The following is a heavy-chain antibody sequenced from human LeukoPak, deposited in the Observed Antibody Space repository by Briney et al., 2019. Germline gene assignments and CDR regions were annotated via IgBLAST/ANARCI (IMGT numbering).Heavy chain of an antibody. J-gene: IGHJ4*02. Sequence: GGSLRLSCAASGFAFSTYWMHWVRHAPGKGLVWVSRIDSDGTRTTYADSVKGRFTISRDNAKNTLYLQMNSLRVEDTAVYYCARSPNCGGDFFWGQGTLVTVSS. CDR2: IDSDGTRT. D-gene: IGHD2-21*02. CDR1: GFAFSTYW. V-gene: IGHV3-74*01. CDR3: ARSPNCGGDFF.